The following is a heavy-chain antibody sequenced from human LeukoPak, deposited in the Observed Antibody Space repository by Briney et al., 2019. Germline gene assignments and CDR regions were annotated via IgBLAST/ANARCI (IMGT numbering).Heavy chain of an antibody. Sequence: GRSLRLSCAASGFTFSSYGMHWVRQAPGKGLEWVAVISYDGSNKYYADSVKGRFTISRDNSKNTLYLQMNSLRAEDTAVYYCAKDGRGHCSSTSCYKDYWGQGTLVTVSS. J-gene: IGHJ4*02. V-gene: IGHV3-30*18. CDR1: GFTFSSYG. D-gene: IGHD2-2*02. CDR2: ISYDGSNK. CDR3: AKDGRGHCSSTSCYKDY.